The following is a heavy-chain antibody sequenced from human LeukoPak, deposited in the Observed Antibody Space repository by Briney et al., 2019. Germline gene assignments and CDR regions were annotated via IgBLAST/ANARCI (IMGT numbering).Heavy chain of an antibody. CDR3: ARIRAHYYYDSSGYPEGADY. CDR2: INPNSGGT. J-gene: IGHJ4*02. CDR1: GYTFTGYH. Sequence: ASVKVSCKASGYTFTGYHMHWVRQAPGQGLEWMGWINPNSGGTNYAQKFQGRVTMTRDTSISTAYMELSRLRSDDTAVYYCARIRAHYYYDSSGYPEGADYWGQGTLVTVSS. V-gene: IGHV1-2*02. D-gene: IGHD3-22*01.